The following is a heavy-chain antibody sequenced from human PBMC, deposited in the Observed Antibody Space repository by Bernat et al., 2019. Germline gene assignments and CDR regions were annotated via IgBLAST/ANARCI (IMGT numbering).Heavy chain of an antibody. D-gene: IGHD3-22*01. CDR2: TRNKANSYTT. V-gene: IGHV3-72*01. CDR3: ARGPRYYYDSSGYHYFFDY. Sequence: VQLVESGGGVVQPGRSLRLSCAASGFTFSSYGMHWVRQAPGKGLEWVGRTRNKANSYTTEYAASVKGRFTISRDDSKKSLYLQMNSLKTEDTAVYYCARGPRYYYDSSGYHYFFDYWGQGTLVTVSS. CDR1: GFTFSSYG. J-gene: IGHJ4*02.